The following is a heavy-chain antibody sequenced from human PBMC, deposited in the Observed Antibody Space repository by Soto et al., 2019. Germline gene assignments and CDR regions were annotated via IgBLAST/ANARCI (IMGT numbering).Heavy chain of an antibody. Sequence: QVQLVESGGGVVQPGRSLRLSCAASGFTFSSYAMHWVRQAPGKELEWVAVISYDGSNKYYADSVKGRFTISRDNSKNTLYLQMNSLRAEDTAVYYCARDRRYDSSGSPDYWGQGTLVTVSS. J-gene: IGHJ4*02. V-gene: IGHV3-30-3*01. CDR3: ARDRRYDSSGSPDY. CDR1: GFTFSSYA. D-gene: IGHD3-22*01. CDR2: ISYDGSNK.